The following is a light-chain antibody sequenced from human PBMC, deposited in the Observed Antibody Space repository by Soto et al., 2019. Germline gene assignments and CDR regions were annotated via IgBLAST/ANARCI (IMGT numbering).Light chain of an antibody. CDR1: QSVTTY. Sequence: EIVLTQSPGTLSLPPGERATLSCRASQSVTTYLAWYQQKPGQAPRLVIYGASSRATGIPDRFSGSGSGTDFTLTISRLEPEDFAMYYCHQYNNWPPTFGQGTRLEIK. V-gene: IGKV3-20*01. CDR3: HQYNNWPPT. CDR2: GAS. J-gene: IGKJ5*01.